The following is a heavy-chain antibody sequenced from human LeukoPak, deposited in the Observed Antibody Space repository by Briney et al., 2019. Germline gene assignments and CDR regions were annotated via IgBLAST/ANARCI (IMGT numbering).Heavy chain of an antibody. Sequence: GGSLRLSCAASGFSFTNYTMHWVRQAPGKGLEWVAVISYDRTTQYYPDSVKGRFTISRDNSKNTVYLQMNSLRGDDTAVYYCAKVGSGWYGVDYWGQGTLVTVSS. CDR2: ISYDRTTQ. D-gene: IGHD6-19*01. J-gene: IGHJ4*02. CDR1: GFSFTNYT. V-gene: IGHV3-30*04. CDR3: AKVGSGWYGVDY.